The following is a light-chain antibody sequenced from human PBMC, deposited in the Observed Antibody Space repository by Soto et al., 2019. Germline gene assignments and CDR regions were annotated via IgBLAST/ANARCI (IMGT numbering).Light chain of an antibody. J-gene: IGKJ1*01. V-gene: IGKV1-5*01. CDR1: QSISSW. CDR2: DAS. CDR3: QHYNSYSRT. Sequence: DIQMTQSPSTLSASVGDRVTLSCRASQSISSWLAWYQQKPGKAPKLLIYDASSLESGVPSRFSGSGSGTEFTLTISSLQPDDFAIYYCQHYNSYSRTFGQGTKVDIK.